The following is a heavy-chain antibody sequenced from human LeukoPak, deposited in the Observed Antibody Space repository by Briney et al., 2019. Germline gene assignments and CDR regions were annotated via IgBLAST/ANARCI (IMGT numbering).Heavy chain of an antibody. CDR2: ISGSGNST. CDR3: AKGGHDYHYYYYMDI. Sequence: GGSLRLSCVASGFTFSSYAMSWVRQAPGKGLEWVSAISGSGNSTYYADSVKGRFTISRDNAKNTLYLQMNSLRAEDTAVYYCAKGGHDYHYYYYMDIWGKGTTVTVSS. CDR1: GFTFSSYA. J-gene: IGHJ6*03. V-gene: IGHV3-23*01.